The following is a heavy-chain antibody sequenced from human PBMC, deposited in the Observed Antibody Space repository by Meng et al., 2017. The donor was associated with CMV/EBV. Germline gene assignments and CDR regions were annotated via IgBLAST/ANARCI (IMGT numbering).Heavy chain of an antibody. D-gene: IGHD2-2*01. Sequence: SETLSLTCTVSGGSVSSGSYYWSWIRQPPGKGLEWIGYIYYSGSTNYNPSLKSRVTISVDTSKNQFSLKLSSVTAADTAVYYCARGVSGYCSSTSCYYYYGMDVWGQGTTVTVSS. J-gene: IGHJ6*02. CDR1: GGSVSSGSYY. V-gene: IGHV4-61*01. CDR3: ARGVSGYCSSTSCYYYYGMDV. CDR2: IYYSGST.